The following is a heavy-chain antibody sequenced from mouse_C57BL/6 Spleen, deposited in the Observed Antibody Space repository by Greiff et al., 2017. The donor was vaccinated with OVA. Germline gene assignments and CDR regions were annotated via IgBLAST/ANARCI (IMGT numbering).Heavy chain of an antibody. V-gene: IGHV1-61*01. CDR3: AIGTTVVYFDY. CDR2: IYPSDSET. Sequence: QVQLQQSGAELVRPGSSVKLSCKASGYTFTSYWMDWVKQRPGQGLEWIGNIYPSDSETHYNQKFKDKATLTVDKSSSTAYMQLSSLTSEDSAVYYCAIGTTVVYFDYWGQGTTLTVSS. D-gene: IGHD1-1*01. J-gene: IGHJ2*01. CDR1: GYTFTSYW.